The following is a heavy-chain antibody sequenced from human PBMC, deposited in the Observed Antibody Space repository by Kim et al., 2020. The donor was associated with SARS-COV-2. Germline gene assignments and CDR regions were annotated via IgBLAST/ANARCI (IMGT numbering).Heavy chain of an antibody. J-gene: IGHJ6*02. CDR3: TRITMVRGVIISYYYGMDV. CDR2: IRSKANSYAT. V-gene: IGHV3-73*01. D-gene: IGHD3-10*01. Sequence: GGSLRLSCAASGFTFSGSAMHWVRQASGKGLEWVGRIRSKANSYATAYAASVKGRFTISRDDSKNTAYLQMNSLKTEDTAVYYCTRITMVRGVIISYYYGMDVWGQGTTVTVSS. CDR1: GFTFSGSA.